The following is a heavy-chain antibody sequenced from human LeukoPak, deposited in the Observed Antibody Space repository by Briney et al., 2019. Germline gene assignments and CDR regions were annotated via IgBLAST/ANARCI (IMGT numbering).Heavy chain of an antibody. Sequence: PSETLSLTCTVSGGSISSYYWSWIRQPAGKGLEWIGRFYTSGSTNYNPSLKSRVTMSVDTSKNQFSLKLSSVTAADTAVYYCARAYYYDSSGYYVGTHFDYWGQGTLVTVSS. J-gene: IGHJ4*02. D-gene: IGHD3-22*01. CDR1: GGSISSYY. CDR3: ARAYYYDSSGYYVGTHFDY. CDR2: FYTSGST. V-gene: IGHV4-4*07.